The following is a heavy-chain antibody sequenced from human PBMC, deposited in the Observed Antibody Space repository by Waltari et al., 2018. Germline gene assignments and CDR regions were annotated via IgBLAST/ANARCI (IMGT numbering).Heavy chain of an antibody. CDR2: INQDGET. V-gene: IGHV3-7*04. Sequence: EAQLVESGGTLVRPGGSLRLSCVVSGFSLSDHCMVWVRQPPCKGMEWVASINQDGETDYVDSVKGRFTISRDNAKNSLYLVLNTLGADDSGVYFCASDPTLFGIRQNYFDSWGQGTQVTVSS. D-gene: IGHD3-3*01. J-gene: IGHJ4*02. CDR1: GFSLSDHC. CDR3: ASDPTLFGIRQNYFDS.